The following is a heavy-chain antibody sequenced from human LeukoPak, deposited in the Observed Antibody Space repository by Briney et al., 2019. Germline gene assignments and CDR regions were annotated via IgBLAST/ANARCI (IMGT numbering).Heavy chain of an antibody. CDR2: FDPEDGET. CDR3: ARGTTSRYSSSWLDV. V-gene: IGHV1-24*01. Sequence: ASVKVSCKVSGYTLTEFSMHWVRQAPGKGLEWMGGFDPEDGETIYAQELQGRVTMTKDTSTDTAYMELSSLRSEDTAVYYCARGTTSRYSSSWLDVWGKGTTVTISS. CDR1: GYTLTEFS. D-gene: IGHD6-13*01. J-gene: IGHJ6*04.